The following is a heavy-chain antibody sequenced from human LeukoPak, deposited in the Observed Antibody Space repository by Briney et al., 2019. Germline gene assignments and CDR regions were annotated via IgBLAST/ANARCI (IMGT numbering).Heavy chain of an antibody. J-gene: IGHJ4*02. Sequence: PSETLSLTCTVSGGSISNYYWNWIRQPAGKGLEWIGRIYTSGTTNYNPSLKSRVSMSVDTSKKQFSLTVTSVTAADTAIYYCASWNAKTHSYDDWGQGTLVTVPS. CDR1: GGSISNYY. D-gene: IGHD1-1*01. V-gene: IGHV4-4*07. CDR3: ASWNAKTHSYDD. CDR2: IYTSGTT.